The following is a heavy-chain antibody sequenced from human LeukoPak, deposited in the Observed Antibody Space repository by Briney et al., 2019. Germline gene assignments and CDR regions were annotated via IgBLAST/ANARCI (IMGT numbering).Heavy chain of an antibody. D-gene: IGHD6-19*01. CDR1: GFTFSSYA. V-gene: IGHV3-23*01. CDR3: ANSRQWLATGNFDY. J-gene: IGHJ4*02. Sequence: PGGSLGLSCAASGFTFSSYAMGWVRQAPGKGLEWVSAISGSGGSTYYADSVKGRFTISRDNSKNTLYLQMNSLRAEDTAVYYCANSRQWLATGNFDYWGQGTLVTVSS. CDR2: ISGSGGST.